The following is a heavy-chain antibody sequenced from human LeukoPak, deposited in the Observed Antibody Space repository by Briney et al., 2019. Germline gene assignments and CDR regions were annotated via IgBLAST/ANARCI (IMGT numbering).Heavy chain of an antibody. CDR2: IRYDGSHK. CDR1: GFTFSSCG. Sequence: GGSLRLSCAASGFTFSSCGMHWVRQAPGKGLEWVTFIRYDGSHKFYADSVKGRFTISRDNPKNTLYLQMNSLRAEDTAVYYCARTTGDYWGQGTLVTVSS. J-gene: IGHJ4*02. CDR3: ARTTGDY. D-gene: IGHD1-1*01. V-gene: IGHV3-30*02.